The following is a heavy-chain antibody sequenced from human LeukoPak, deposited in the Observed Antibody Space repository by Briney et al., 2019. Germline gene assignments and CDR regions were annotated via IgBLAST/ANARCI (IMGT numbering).Heavy chain of an antibody. D-gene: IGHD5-24*01. CDR1: GYTFTGYY. V-gene: IGHV1-2*02. CDR2: INPNSGGT. Sequence: ASVKVSCKASGYTFTGYYIHWVRQAPGQGLEWLGCINPNSGGTNYAQKFQGRVTMTRDTSISTAYMWLSRLRSEDTAVYYCARARDGYNDAYDIWGQGTMVTVTS. CDR3: ARARDGYNDAYDI. J-gene: IGHJ3*02.